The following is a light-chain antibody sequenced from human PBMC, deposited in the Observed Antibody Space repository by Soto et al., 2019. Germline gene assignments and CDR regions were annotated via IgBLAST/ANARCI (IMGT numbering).Light chain of an antibody. CDR2: LAS. CDR1: LSLLHPNGNTF. J-gene: IGKJ4*01. Sequence: DVVLTQSPVTLAVTPGEPASISCRSNLSLLHPNGNTFLHWYLQKPGQSPQLLIYLASKRASGVPDRFSGSGSGTDFTLKISSLEAEDAGIYYCMQSLQSPPTFGGGTKVDIK. CDR3: MQSLQSPPT. V-gene: IGKV2-28*01.